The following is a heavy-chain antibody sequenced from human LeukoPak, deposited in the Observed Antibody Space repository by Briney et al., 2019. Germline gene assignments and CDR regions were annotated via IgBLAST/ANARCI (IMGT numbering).Heavy chain of an antibody. CDR3: ARISDSSGWYANWYFDL. D-gene: IGHD6-19*01. V-gene: IGHV4-4*07. Sequence: SETLSLTCTVSGGSISSYYWSWIRQPAGKGLEWIGRIYTSGSTNYNPSLKSRVTMSVDTSKNQFSLKLSSVTAADTAVYYYARISDSSGWYANWYFDLRGRGTLVTVSS. CDR1: GGSISSYY. CDR2: IYTSGST. J-gene: IGHJ2*01.